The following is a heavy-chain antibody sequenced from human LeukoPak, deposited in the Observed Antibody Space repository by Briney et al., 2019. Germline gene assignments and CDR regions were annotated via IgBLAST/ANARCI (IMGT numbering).Heavy chain of an antibody. V-gene: IGHV4-34*01. CDR2: INHSGST. D-gene: IGHD3-10*01. Sequence: SETLSLTCEVYGGSFSGYFWSWIRQPPGKGLERIGEINHSGSTNYNPSLKRRVTISVDTSKNQFSLKLSSVTAADTAVYYCARLSIITMVRGVSRNWFDPWGQGTLVTVSS. J-gene: IGHJ5*02. CDR3: ARLSIITMVRGVSRNWFDP. CDR1: GGSFSGYF.